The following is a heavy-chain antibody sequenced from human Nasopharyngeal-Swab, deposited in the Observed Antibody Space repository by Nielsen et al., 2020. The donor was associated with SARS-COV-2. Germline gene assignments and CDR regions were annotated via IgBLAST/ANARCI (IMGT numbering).Heavy chain of an antibody. CDR3: ARGGFSGSYSPYYYYGMDV. D-gene: IGHD3-10*01. J-gene: IGHJ6*02. Sequence: WSRQSPGKGLEWIGYIYYSGSTNYNPSLKSRVTISVDTSKNQFSLKLSSVTAADTAVYYCARGGFSGSYSPYYYYGMDVWGQGTTVTVSS. V-gene: IGHV4-59*01. CDR2: IYYSGST.